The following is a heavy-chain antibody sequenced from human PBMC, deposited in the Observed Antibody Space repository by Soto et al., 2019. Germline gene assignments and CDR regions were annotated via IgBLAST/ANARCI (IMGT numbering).Heavy chain of an antibody. J-gene: IGHJ4*02. CDR2: IYYSGST. V-gene: IGHV4-39*01. Sequence: SETLSLTCTVSGGSISSSSYYWGWIRQPPGKGLEWIGSIYYSGSTYYNPSLKSRVTISADTSKNQFSLKLSSVTAADTAVYYCARLQLGEYYYDSSGYYPRPLHWNYWGQGTLVTVSS. D-gene: IGHD3-22*01. CDR3: ARLQLGEYYYDSSGYYPRPLHWNY. CDR1: GGSISSSSYY.